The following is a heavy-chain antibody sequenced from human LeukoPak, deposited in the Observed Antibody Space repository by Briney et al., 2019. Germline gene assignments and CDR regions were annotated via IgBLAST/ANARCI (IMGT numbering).Heavy chain of an antibody. CDR1: GFTFSSYG. J-gene: IGHJ6*02. Sequence: GGSLRLSCAASGFTFSSYGMHRVRQAPGKGLEWVAFIWYDGSNKYYADSVKGRFTISRDNSKNTLYLQMNSLRAEDTAVYYCAKRSECSGGSCYSYYGMDVWGQGTTVTVSS. D-gene: IGHD2-15*01. CDR2: IWYDGSNK. V-gene: IGHV3-30*02. CDR3: AKRSECSGGSCYSYYGMDV.